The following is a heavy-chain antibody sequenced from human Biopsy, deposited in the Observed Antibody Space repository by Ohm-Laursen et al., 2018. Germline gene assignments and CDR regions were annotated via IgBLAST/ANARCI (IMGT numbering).Heavy chain of an antibody. Sequence: GTLSLTCTVSGGSISNNNYYWGWIRQPPGKGLEWIGHTSYTGYTSYNASLKSRVTISVDTSRNHFSLRLSSLTAADTAVYYCARGSNDFGGLYFHRWGQGTLLTVSS. J-gene: IGHJ4*02. CDR2: TSYTGYT. CDR3: ARGSNDFGGLYFHR. CDR1: GGSISNNNYY. D-gene: IGHD4-23*01. V-gene: IGHV4-61*03.